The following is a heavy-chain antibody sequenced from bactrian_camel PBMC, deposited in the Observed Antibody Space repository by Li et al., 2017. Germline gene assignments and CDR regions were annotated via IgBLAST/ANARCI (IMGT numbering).Heavy chain of an antibody. J-gene: IGHJ4*01. CDR2: IASTGVT. D-gene: IGHD5*01. CDR1: GYTY. Sequence: HVQLVESGGGLVQPGGSLTLSCAPSGYTYMGWIRQRPGKEHEGVAVIASTGVTHYRESVEGRFIISRDNAKNTVDLQMNSLKPDDTGMYYCSNVPLTSLAAGLGARGQGTQVTVS. V-gene: IGHV3S53*01.